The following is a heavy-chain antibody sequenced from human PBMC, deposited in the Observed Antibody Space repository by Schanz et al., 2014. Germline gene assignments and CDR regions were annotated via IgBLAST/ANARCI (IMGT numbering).Heavy chain of an antibody. CDR3: AKQIHYDILTVTRN. J-gene: IGHJ4*02. CDR2: ISYDGSNK. CDR1: GFTLSSYA. D-gene: IGHD3-9*01. V-gene: IGHV3-30-3*01. Sequence: QVQLVESGGGVVQPGRSLRLSCAAYGFTLSSYAMHWVRQAPGKGLEWVAVISYDGSNKYYADSVKGRFTISRDNSKNTLYLQMNTLRPEDTAVDYCAKQIHYDILTVTRNWGQGTLVTVSS.